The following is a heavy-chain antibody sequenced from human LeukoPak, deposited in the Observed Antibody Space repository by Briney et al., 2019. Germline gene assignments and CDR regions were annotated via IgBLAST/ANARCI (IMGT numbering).Heavy chain of an antibody. J-gene: IGHJ4*02. V-gene: IGHV6-1*01. D-gene: IGHD1-1*01. CDR2: TYYRSKWYS. Sequence: SQTLSLTCAISGDSVSSKSLAWNWIRQSPSRGLEWLGRTYYRSKWYSEYAVSVKSRIIINPETSKNQFSLQLNSVTPEDTAVYYCVELERGYWGQGTLVTVSS. CDR3: VELERGY. CDR1: GDSVSSKSLA.